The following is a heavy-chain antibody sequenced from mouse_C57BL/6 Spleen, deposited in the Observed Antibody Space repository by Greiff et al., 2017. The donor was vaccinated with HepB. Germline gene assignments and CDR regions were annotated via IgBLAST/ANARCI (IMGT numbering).Heavy chain of an antibody. D-gene: IGHD1-1*01. CDR2: ISSGGDYI. CDR3: TRAFITTDAMDY. CDR1: GFTFSSYA. Sequence: EVQGVESGEGLVKPGGSLKLSCAASGFTFSSYAMSWVRQTPEKRLEWVAYISSGGDYIYYADTVKGRFTISRDNARNTLYLQMSSLKSEDTAMYYCTRAFITTDAMDYWGQGTSVTVSS. V-gene: IGHV5-9-1*02. J-gene: IGHJ4*01.